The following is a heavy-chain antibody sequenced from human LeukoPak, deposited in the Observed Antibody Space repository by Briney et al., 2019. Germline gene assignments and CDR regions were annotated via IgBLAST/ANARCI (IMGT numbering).Heavy chain of an antibody. CDR1: GFTFSSYE. D-gene: IGHD1-26*01. Sequence: GSLRLSCAASGFTFSSYEMNWVRPAPGKGLEWVSYISSSGSTIYYADSVKGRFTISRDNAKNSLYLQMNSLRAEDTAVYYCARAPGDWFDPWGQGTLVTVSS. J-gene: IGHJ5*02. V-gene: IGHV3-48*03. CDR2: ISSSGSTI. CDR3: ARAPGDWFDP.